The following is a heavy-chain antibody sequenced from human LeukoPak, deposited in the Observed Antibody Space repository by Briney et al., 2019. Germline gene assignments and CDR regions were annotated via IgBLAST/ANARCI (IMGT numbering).Heavy chain of an antibody. V-gene: IGHV3-30*04. J-gene: IGHJ3*02. CDR3: ARPGGYAFDM. CDR2: ITYDGTDT. Sequence: GGSLRLSCAASGFNFRTYAFHWVRQAPGKGPEWMAFITYDGTDTYYADSVKGRFTLSRDNSQNTLYLQMNSLRAADTAVYYCARPGGYAFDMWGQGTMVTVSS. CDR1: GFNFRTYA. D-gene: IGHD3-16*01.